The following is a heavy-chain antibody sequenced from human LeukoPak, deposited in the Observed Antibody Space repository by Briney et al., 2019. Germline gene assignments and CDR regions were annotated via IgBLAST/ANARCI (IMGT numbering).Heavy chain of an antibody. V-gene: IGHV3-23*01. CDR3: ATSPPWGTSGTDY. CDR1: GFTFSSYA. J-gene: IGHJ4*02. CDR2: ISDSGGSA. Sequence: GGSLRLSCAASGFTFSSYAMGWVRQAPGKGLQWVSSISDSGGSAYYADSVKGRFTISRDNSKNMLYLQMNSLRAEDTAVYYCATSPPWGTSGTDYWGQGTLVTVSS. D-gene: IGHD1-1*01.